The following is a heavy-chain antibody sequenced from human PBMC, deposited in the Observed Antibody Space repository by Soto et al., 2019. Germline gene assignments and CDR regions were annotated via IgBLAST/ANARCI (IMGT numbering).Heavy chain of an antibody. CDR3: ARDNGMAGSFDP. CDR1: GFTFSTYS. Sequence: GGSLRLSCAASGFTFSTYSMNWVRQAPGKGPEWVAYITGNSGTKYYADSVKGQFTISRDNAKNSLHLQMNSLRDEDTAVYYCARDNGMAGSFDPWGQGTLVTVSS. V-gene: IGHV3-48*02. D-gene: IGHD2-8*01. J-gene: IGHJ5*02. CDR2: ITGNSGTK.